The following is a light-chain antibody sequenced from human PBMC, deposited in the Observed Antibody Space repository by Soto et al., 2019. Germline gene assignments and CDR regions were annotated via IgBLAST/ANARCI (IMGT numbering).Light chain of an antibody. CDR1: QGIDSY. CDR3: QQTRSYPST. CDR2: ETS. J-gene: IGKJ4*01. Sequence: DIRMTQSPSSLSVSRGDRVTITCRASQGIDSYLAWYQQRPGKVPQLLIYETSILQSGVSSRFSGSGSGTDFTLTISSLQAEDFATYYCQQTRSYPSTFGGGTKVDIK. V-gene: IGKV1-9*01.